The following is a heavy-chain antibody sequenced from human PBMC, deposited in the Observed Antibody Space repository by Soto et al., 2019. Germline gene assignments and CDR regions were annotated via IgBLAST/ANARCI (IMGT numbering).Heavy chain of an antibody. CDR3: AKYHIRAIAAAGYFDY. J-gene: IGHJ4*02. Sequence: GGSLRLSCAASGFTFDDYAMHWVRQAPGKGLEWVSGISWNSGSIGYADSVKGRFTISRDNAKNSLYLQMNSLRAEDTALYYCAKYHIRAIAAAGYFDYWGQGTLVTVSS. CDR2: ISWNSGSI. V-gene: IGHV3-9*01. D-gene: IGHD6-13*01. CDR1: GFTFDDYA.